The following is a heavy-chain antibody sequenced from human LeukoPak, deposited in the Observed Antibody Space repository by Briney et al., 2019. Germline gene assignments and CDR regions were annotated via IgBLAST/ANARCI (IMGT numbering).Heavy chain of an antibody. CDR3: ARQESTNTYRH. V-gene: IGHV5-51*01. Sequence: GESLKISCKGSGYSFTNYWIGWVRQMPGKGLEWMGIIYPGDSDTRYSPSFQGQVTVSADKSISTAYLQWSSLKASDTAMYYCARQESTNTYRHWGQGTLVTVSS. CDR2: IYPGDSDT. D-gene: IGHD5/OR15-5a*01. CDR1: GYSFTNYW. J-gene: IGHJ4*02.